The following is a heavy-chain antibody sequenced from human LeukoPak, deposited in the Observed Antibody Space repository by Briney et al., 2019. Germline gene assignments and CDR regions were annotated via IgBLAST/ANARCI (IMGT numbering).Heavy chain of an antibody. CDR3: ARLGYSYGYAIDY. CDR2: ISSSSSYI. V-gene: IGHV3-21*01. D-gene: IGHD5-18*01. CDR1: GFTFSSYS. J-gene: IGHJ4*02. Sequence: PGGSLRLPCAASGFTFSSYSMNWVRQAPGKGLEWVSSISSSSSYIYYADSVKGRFTISRDNAKNSLYLQMNSLRAEDTAVYYCARLGYSYGYAIDYWGQGTLVTVSS.